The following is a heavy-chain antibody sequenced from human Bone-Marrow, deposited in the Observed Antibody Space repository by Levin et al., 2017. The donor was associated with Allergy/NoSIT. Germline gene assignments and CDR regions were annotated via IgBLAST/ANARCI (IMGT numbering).Heavy chain of an antibody. D-gene: IGHD2-15*01. CDR3: ARGPTGYCSGGSCPRGADDAFDI. V-gene: IGHV3-11*01. Sequence: GGSLRLSCAASGFTFSDYYMSWIRQAPGKGLEWVSYISSSGSTIYYADSVKGRFTISRDNAKNSLYLQMNSLRAEDTAVYYCARGPTGYCSGGSCPRGADDAFDIWGQGTMVTVSS. CDR2: ISSSGSTI. CDR1: GFTFSDYY. J-gene: IGHJ3*02.